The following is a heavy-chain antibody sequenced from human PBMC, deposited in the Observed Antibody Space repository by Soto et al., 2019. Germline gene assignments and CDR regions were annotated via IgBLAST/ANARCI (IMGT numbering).Heavy chain of an antibody. Sequence: GGSLRLSCAASGFTVSSNYMSWVRQAPGKGLEWVSVIYSGGSTYYADSVKGRFTISRDNSKNTLYLQMNSLRAEDTAVYYCARDSAAGYGLDNWGQGTLVTVSS. CDR3: ARDSAAGYGLDN. J-gene: IGHJ4*02. V-gene: IGHV3-53*01. CDR2: IYSGGST. D-gene: IGHD6-13*01. CDR1: GFTVSSNY.